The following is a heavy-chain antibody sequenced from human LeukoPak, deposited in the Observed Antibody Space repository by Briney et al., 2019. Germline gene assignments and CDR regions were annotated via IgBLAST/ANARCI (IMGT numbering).Heavy chain of an antibody. J-gene: IGHJ5*02. Sequence: SETLSLTCTVSGGSISSGSYSWNWIRQPAGKGLEWIGRMYSSGTANYNPSLKSRVTISVDTSKNQFSLKLSSVTASDTAVYYCATSPVTTWWFDPWGQGTLVTVSS. D-gene: IGHD4-17*01. CDR3: ATSPVTTWWFDP. CDR2: MYSSGTA. CDR1: GGSISSGSYS. V-gene: IGHV4-61*02.